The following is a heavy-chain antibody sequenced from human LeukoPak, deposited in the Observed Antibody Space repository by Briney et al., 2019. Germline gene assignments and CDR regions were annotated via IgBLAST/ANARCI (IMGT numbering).Heavy chain of an antibody. CDR3: ARDHGSRNWNYPLDYYYGMDV. Sequence: ASVKVSCMASGYSFTSYGISWVRPAPGQGLEWMGWITAYSGDRNYAQKLQGRVTMTTDTSTSTAYMELRSLRSDDTAVYYCARDHGSRNWNYPLDYYYGMDVWGQGTTVTVSS. CDR2: ITAYSGDR. J-gene: IGHJ6*02. CDR1: GYSFTSYG. V-gene: IGHV1-18*01. D-gene: IGHD1-7*01.